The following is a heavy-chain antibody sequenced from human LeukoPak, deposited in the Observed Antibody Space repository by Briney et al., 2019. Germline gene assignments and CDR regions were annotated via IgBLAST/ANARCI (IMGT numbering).Heavy chain of an antibody. CDR2: ISWNSGSI. CDR3: AKEPIYVGYYGMDV. CDR1: GFTFDDYA. D-gene: IGHD2-2*02. Sequence: GGSLRLSCAASGFTFDDYAMHWVRQAPGKGLEWVSGISWNSGSIGYADSVKGRFTISRDNAKNSLYLQMNSLRAEDTALYYCAKEPIYVGYYGMDVGGQGTTVTVSS. V-gene: IGHV3-9*01. J-gene: IGHJ6*02.